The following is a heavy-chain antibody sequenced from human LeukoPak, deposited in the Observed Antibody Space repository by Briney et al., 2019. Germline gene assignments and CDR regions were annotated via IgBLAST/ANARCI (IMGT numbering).Heavy chain of an antibody. J-gene: IGHJ4*02. CDR3: ARAGYCSSTSCNRGVSPSDALFSY. V-gene: IGHV3-33*01. D-gene: IGHD2-2*02. CDR1: GFTFSSYS. CDR2: IWYDGSNK. Sequence: GRSLRLSCAASGFTFSSYSMHWVRQAPGKGLEWVAVIWYDGSNKYYADSVKGRFTISRDNSKNTLYLQMNSLRAEDTAVYYCARAGYCSSTSCNRGVSPSDALFSYWGQGTLVTVSS.